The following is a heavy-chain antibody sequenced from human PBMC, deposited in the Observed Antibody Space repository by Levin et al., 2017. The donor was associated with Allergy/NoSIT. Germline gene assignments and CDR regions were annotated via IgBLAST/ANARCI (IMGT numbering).Heavy chain of an antibody. CDR1: GASISTSKW. V-gene: IGHV4-4*02. Sequence: PSETLSLTCVVSGASISTSKWWTWVRQPPGKGLEWIGEIYYSGSTNYNPSLKSRVTLSLDKSNNQFSLRLTSVSAADTAVYYCARAFTPYTIHNTEGVSGMDVWGQGTTVTVSS. D-gene: IGHD3-10*01. CDR2: IYYSGST. J-gene: IGHJ6*02. CDR3: ARAFTPYTIHNTEGVSGMDV.